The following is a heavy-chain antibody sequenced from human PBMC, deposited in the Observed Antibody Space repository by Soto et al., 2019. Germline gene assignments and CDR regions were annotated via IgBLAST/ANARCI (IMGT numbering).Heavy chain of an antibody. Sequence: ASVKVSCKASGYTFTSYGISWVRQAPGQGLEWMGWISAYNGNTNYAQKLQGRVTMTTDTSTSTAYMELRSLRSDDTAVYYCARATPEDYGDYGLTFDYWGQGTLVTAPQ. V-gene: IGHV1-18*04. D-gene: IGHD4-17*01. CDR1: GYTFTSYG. J-gene: IGHJ4*02. CDR3: ARATPEDYGDYGLTFDY. CDR2: ISAYNGNT.